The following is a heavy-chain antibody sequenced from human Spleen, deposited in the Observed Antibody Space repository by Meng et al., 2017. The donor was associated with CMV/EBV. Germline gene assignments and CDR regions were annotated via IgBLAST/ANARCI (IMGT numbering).Heavy chain of an antibody. J-gene: IGHJ5*02. CDR2: ISAYNGNT. Sequence: KASGYTCTSYGISWVRQAPGQGLEWMGWISAYNGNTNYAQKLQGRVTMTTDTSTSTAYMELRSLRSDDTAVYYCARSWYSSSTHWFDPWGQGTLVTVSS. V-gene: IGHV1-18*01. CDR3: ARSWYSSSTHWFDP. CDR1: GYTCTSYG. D-gene: IGHD6-13*01.